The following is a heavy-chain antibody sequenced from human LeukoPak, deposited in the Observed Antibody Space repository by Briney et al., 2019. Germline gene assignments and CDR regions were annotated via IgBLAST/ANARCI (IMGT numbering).Heavy chain of an antibody. V-gene: IGHV3-74*01. J-gene: IGHJ3*02. CDR3: ARVVGDSSGFYYEGAFDI. D-gene: IGHD3-22*01. CDR1: GFTFRSYW. Sequence: GGSLRLSCAASGFTFRSYWMHWVPHAPGKGLVLVSRINCDGSSTIYADSVKGRFTISRDNPKNTLNLQMNSLRAEDTAVYYCARVVGDSSGFYYEGAFDIWGQGTMVTVSS. CDR2: INCDGSST.